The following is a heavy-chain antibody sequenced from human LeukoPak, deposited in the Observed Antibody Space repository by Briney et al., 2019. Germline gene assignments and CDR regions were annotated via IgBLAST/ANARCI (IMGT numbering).Heavy chain of an antibody. Sequence: GGSLRLSCAASGFTFSSYWMHWVRQAPGKGLVWVSRINSDGSSTSYADSVKGRFTISRDNAKNTLYLQMNSLRAEDTAVYYCARDSPHYYGSGSYYPDYWGQGTLVTDSS. V-gene: IGHV3-74*01. CDR1: GFTFSSYW. CDR3: ARDSPHYYGSGSYYPDY. D-gene: IGHD3-10*01. J-gene: IGHJ4*02. CDR2: INSDGSST.